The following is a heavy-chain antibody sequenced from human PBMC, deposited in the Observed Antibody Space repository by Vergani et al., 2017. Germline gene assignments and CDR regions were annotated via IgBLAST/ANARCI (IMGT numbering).Heavy chain of an antibody. CDR3: AGGRQGSSSYFYYYYYGMDV. V-gene: IGHV1-69*01. Sequence: QVQLVQSGAEVKKPGSSVKVSCKASGGTFSSYAISWVRQAPGQGLEWMGGIIPIFGTANYAQKFQGRVTITADESTSTAYMELSSLRSEDTAVYYCAGGRQGSSSYFYYYYYGMDVWGQGTTVTVSS. D-gene: IGHD6-6*01. CDR1: GGTFSSYA. J-gene: IGHJ6*02. CDR2: IIPIFGTA.